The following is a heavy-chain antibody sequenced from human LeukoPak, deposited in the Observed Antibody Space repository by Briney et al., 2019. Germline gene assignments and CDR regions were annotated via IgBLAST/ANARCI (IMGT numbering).Heavy chain of an antibody. CDR2: IIPIFGTA. CDR1: GGTFSSYA. J-gene: IGHJ3*02. CDR3: ARDQDSGWSGNDAFDI. D-gene: IGHD6-19*01. V-gene: IGHV1-69*06. Sequence: SVKVSCKASGGTFSSYAISWVRQAPGQGLEWMGGIIPIFGTANYAQKFQGRVTITADRSTSTAYMELSSLRSEDTAVYYCARDQDSGWSGNDAFDIWGQGTMVTVSS.